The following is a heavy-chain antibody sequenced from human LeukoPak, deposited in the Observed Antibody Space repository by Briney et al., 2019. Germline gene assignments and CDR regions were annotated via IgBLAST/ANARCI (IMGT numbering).Heavy chain of an antibody. CDR1: GFTFSSYA. CDR3: AKGEAGFYYGSGSPYFDY. D-gene: IGHD3-10*01. CDR2: ISGSGGST. V-gene: IGHV3-23*01. J-gene: IGHJ4*02. Sequence: GGSLRLSCAASGFTFSSYAMSWVRQAPGKGLEWVSAISGSGGSTYYADSVKGRSTISRDNSKNTLYLQMNSLRAEDTAVYYCAKGEAGFYYGSGSPYFDYWGQGTLVTVSS.